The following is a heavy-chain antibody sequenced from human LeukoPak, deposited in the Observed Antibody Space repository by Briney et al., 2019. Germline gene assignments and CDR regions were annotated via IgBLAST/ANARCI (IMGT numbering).Heavy chain of an antibody. Sequence: ASVKVSFKASGYTFTSYYIHLVRQAPGQGLEWMGIINPSGGSTNYAQKFRDRLTMTRDTSTSTLYMELSSLRSEDTAVYYCAREPPPSYSGGREYYFDYWGQGTLVTVSS. CDR1: GYTFTSYY. CDR2: INPSGGST. V-gene: IGHV1-46*01. CDR3: AREPPPSYSGGREYYFDY. J-gene: IGHJ4*02. D-gene: IGHD1-26*01.